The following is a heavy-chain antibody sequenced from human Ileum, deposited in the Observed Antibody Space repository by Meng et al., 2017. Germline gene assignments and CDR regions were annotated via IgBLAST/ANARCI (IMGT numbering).Heavy chain of an antibody. CDR3: ARERQDNRWFDP. J-gene: IGHJ5*02. CDR1: GFTFSSYS. Sequence: VQLVESGGDLVKPGGSLRRSCAASGFTFSSYSMNWVRQAPGKGLEWVSSISSSSSYIYYADSLKGRFTISRDNAKNSLYLQMNSLRAEDTAVYYCARERQDNRWFDPWGQGTLVTVSS. CDR2: ISSSSSYI. V-gene: IGHV3-21*01. D-gene: IGHD1-1*01.